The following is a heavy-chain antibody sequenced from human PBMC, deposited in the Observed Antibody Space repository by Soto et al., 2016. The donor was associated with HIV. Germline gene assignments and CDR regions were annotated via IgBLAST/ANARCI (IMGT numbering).Heavy chain of an antibody. J-gene: IGHJ4*02. D-gene: IGHD3-3*01. Sequence: EVQLVESGGGLVKPGESLRLACRGSGFTFTYAWMSWVRQAPGKGLEWVGRIKSNGDDGSTDYAEFVKDRFTISRDDVKKTLYLGINTLKIEDAGVYYCLTGFSRRWADYWGQGTLVTVSS. CDR2: IKSNGDDGST. CDR1: GFTFTYAW. CDR3: LTGFSRRWADY. V-gene: IGHV3-15*01.